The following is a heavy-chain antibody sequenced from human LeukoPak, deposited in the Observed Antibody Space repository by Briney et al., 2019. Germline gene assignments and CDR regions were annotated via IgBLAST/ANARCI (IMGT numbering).Heavy chain of an antibody. J-gene: IGHJ5*02. V-gene: IGHV1-69*06. D-gene: IGHD3-10*01. CDR3: ARAELLWFGELKYNWFDP. CDR1: GGTFSSYA. Sequence: GASVKVSCKASGGTFSSYAISWVRQAPGQGLEWXXXXXXIFGTANYAQKFQGRVTITADKSTSTAYMELSSLRSEDTAVYYCARAELLWFGELKYNWFDPWGQGTLVTVSS. CDR2: XXXIFGTA.